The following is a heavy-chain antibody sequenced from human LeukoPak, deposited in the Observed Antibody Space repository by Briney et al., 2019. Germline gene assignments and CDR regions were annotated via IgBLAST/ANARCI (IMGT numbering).Heavy chain of an antibody. CDR1: GNSISSGDNY. CDR2: IYTSGST. V-gene: IGHV4-61*02. D-gene: IGHD3-22*01. Sequence: PSETLSLTCTVSGNSISSGDNYWSWIRQPAGKGLEWIGRIYTSGSTNYNPSLKSRVTISGDTSKNQFSLKLSSVTAADTAVYYCARAYYYDSSGYFPFDYWGQGTLVTVSS. J-gene: IGHJ4*02. CDR3: ARAYYYDSSGYFPFDY.